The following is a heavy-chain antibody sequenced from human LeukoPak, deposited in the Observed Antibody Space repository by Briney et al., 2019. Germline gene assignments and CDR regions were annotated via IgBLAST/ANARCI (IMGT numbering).Heavy chain of an antibody. CDR2: ISRSSSYI. V-gene: IGHV3-21*01. CDR3: AKDRPRLLWFGELFRTPDY. CDR1: GFTVCNSY. D-gene: IGHD3-10*01. Sequence: GGSLRLSCAASGFTVCNSYMSWVRQAPGKGLEWVSSISRSSSYIYYADSVKGRFTISRDNSKNTLYLQMHSLRAEDTAVYYCAKDRPRLLWFGELFRTPDYWGQGTLVTVSS. J-gene: IGHJ4*02.